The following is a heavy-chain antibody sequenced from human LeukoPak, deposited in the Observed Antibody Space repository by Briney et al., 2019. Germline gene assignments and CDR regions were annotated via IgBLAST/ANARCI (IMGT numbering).Heavy chain of an antibody. CDR2: INPSGGST. V-gene: IGHV1-46*01. J-gene: IGHJ5*02. CDR3: ARGSRFGGYDTVNWFDP. D-gene: IGHD5-12*01. CDR1: GYTFTSYY. Sequence: GASVKVSCKASGYTFTSYYMHWVRQAPGQGLEWMGIINPSGGSTSYAQKFQGKVTMTRDTSTSTVYMELSSLRSEDTAVYYCARGSRFGGYDTVNWFDPWGQGTLVTVSS.